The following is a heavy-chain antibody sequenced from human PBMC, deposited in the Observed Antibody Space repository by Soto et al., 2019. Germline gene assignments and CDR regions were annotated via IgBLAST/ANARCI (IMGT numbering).Heavy chain of an antibody. CDR3: ARYEGNLSSCDY. V-gene: IGHV3-33*01. CDR2: IWYDGSNK. CDR1: GFTFSSYG. Sequence: GGSLRLSCAASGFTFSSYGMHWVRQAPGKGLEWLAVIWYDGSNKYYADSVKGRFTISRDNSKNTLYLQMNSLRVEDTAVYYCARYEGNLSSCDYWGQGTLVTVSS. J-gene: IGHJ4*02. D-gene: IGHD3-16*02.